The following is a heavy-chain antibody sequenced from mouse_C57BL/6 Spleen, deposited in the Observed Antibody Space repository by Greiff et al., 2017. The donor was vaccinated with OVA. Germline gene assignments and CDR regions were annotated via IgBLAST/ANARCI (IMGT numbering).Heavy chain of an antibody. V-gene: IGHV5-6*01. D-gene: IGHD3-2*02. CDR1: GFTFSSYG. CDR3: ARDSSGYYAMDY. Sequence: EVQVVESGGDLVKPGGSLKLSCAASGFTFSSYGMSWVRQTPDKRLEWVATISSGGSYTYYPDSVKGRFTISRDNAKNTLYLQMSSLKSEDTAMYYCARDSSGYYAMDYWGQGTSVTVSS. CDR2: ISSGGSYT. J-gene: IGHJ4*01.